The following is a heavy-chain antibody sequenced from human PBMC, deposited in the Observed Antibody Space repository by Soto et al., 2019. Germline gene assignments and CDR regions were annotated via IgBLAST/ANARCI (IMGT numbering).Heavy chain of an antibody. V-gene: IGHV1-69*02. J-gene: IGHJ4*01. Sequence: QVQLVQSGAEVKKPGSSVKVSCKASGGTLSSYTISWVRQAPGQGLEWMGRIIPILGIANYAQKFQGRVTITADKSTSTAYMEPSSLRAEYTSVYYCATRRGDGYNDYWGHGTLVTVSS. D-gene: IGHD3-10*01. CDR2: IIPILGIA. CDR1: GGTLSSYT. CDR3: ATRRGDGYNDY.